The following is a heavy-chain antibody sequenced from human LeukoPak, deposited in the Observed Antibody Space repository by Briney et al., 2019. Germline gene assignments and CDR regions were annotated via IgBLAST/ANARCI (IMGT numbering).Heavy chain of an antibody. CDR1: GGSISSYY. D-gene: IGHD6-13*01. CDR3: ARDPVAAAGTFDY. CDR2: IYYSGST. V-gene: IGHV4-59*01. Sequence: SETLSLTCTVSGGSISSYYWSWIRQPPGKGLEWIGYIYYSGSTNYNPSLKSRVTISVDTSKKPFSLKLSSVTAADTAVYYCARDPVAAAGTFDYWGQGTLVTVSS. J-gene: IGHJ4*02.